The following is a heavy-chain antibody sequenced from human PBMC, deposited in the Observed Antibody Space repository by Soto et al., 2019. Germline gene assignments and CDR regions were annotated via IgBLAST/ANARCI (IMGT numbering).Heavy chain of an antibody. V-gene: IGHV1-18*04. CDR1: GYTFTSYY. CDR3: ARDLAYGGPFDY. J-gene: IGHJ4*02. Sequence: GASVKVSCKASGYTFTSYYMHWVRQAPGQGLEWMGWISAYNGNTNYAQKLQGRVTMTTDTSTSTAYMELRSLRSDDTAVYYCARDLAYGGPFDYWGQGTLVNVSS. CDR2: ISAYNGNT. D-gene: IGHD4-17*01.